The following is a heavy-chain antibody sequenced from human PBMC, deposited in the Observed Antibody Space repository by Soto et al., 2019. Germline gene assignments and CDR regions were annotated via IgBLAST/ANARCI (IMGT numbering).Heavy chain of an antibody. CDR2: IYYSGST. J-gene: IGHJ5*02. CDR3: ARVGGINWFDP. CDR1: GGSISSGGYY. Sequence: QVQLQESGPGLVKPSQTLSLTCTVSGGSISSGGYYWSWIRQQPGKGLEWIGYIYYSGSTSYNPSLKSRVTISVDTSKNQFSLKLSSVTAADPAVYYCARVGGINWFDPWGQGTLVTVSS. V-gene: IGHV4-31*03. D-gene: IGHD3-16*01.